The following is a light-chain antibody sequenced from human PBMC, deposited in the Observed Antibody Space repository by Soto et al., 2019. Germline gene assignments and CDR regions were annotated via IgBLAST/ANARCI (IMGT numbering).Light chain of an antibody. J-gene: IGLJ1*01. CDR2: DNN. CDR1: TAKIGNSF. V-gene: IGLV1-51*01. CDR3: GTSDSTLSAYD. Sequence: SVLTAPPSVSSAPGQMVAISCSESTAKIGNSFVSWCQQLPGTAPKALMYDNNQRTSGLPDRFSAAKSGTSATLVITGLQTGDEAAYYCGTSDSTLSAYDCGSGPKVTVL.